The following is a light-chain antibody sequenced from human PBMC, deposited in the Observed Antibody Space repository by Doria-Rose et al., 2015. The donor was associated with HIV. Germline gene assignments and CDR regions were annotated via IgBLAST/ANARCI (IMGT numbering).Light chain of an antibody. J-gene: IGKJ3*01. V-gene: IGKV4-1*01. CDR2: WTS. CDR1: QSLLYTSKNY. Sequence: DIRMTQSPEFLGMSLGERATLNCKSNQSLLYTSKNYLAWYQQKPGQPPKWLIYWTSTRQSGVPARFSGSGSGTDFTLTISSLEAEDVAVYYCQQYYDTPSFGPGTTVDIK. CDR3: QQYYDTPS.